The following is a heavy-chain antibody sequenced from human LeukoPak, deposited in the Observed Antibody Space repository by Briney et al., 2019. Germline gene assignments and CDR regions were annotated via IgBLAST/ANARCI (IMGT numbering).Heavy chain of an antibody. CDR3: ARQDSSGYFDY. V-gene: IGHV4-39*01. J-gene: IGHJ4*02. Sequence: SETLSLTCTVSSGSISSSSYYWGWIRQPPGKGLEWIGSIYYSGSTYYNPSLKSRVTISVDTSKNQFSLKLSSVTAADTAVYYCARQDSSGYFDYWGQGTLVTVSS. CDR1: SGSISSSSYY. D-gene: IGHD3-22*01. CDR2: IYYSGST.